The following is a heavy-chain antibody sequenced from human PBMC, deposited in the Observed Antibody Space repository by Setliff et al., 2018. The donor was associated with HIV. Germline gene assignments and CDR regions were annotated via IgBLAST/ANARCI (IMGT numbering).Heavy chain of an antibody. CDR3: TASADGDCATTSCTNWLDP. CDR2: IKTKPSNYAT. V-gene: IGHV3-73*01. Sequence: GESLRLSCAASGFTFSGSAIHWVRRASGKGLEWVGRIKTKPSNYATAYGASMKGRFTISRDDSKNTAYLQLNSLKAEDTAVYYCTASADGDCATTSCTNWLDPWGQGTLVTVSS. D-gene: IGHD2-2*01. J-gene: IGHJ5*02. CDR1: GFTFSGSA.